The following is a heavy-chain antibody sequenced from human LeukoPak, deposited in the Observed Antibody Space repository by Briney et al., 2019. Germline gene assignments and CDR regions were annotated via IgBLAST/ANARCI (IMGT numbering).Heavy chain of an antibody. V-gene: IGHV3-74*01. CDR2: INADGSSP. D-gene: IGHD1-26*01. CDR3: ARDGGNYSPQDY. CDR1: GFTFITYW. Sequence: GGSLRLPWEASGFTFITYWRNWVGQAPGKGRVGVSCINADGSSPTYADSVKGRFTISRDNARNTLSLQMNSLRAEDTAVYYCARDGGNYSPQDYWGQGTLVTVSS. J-gene: IGHJ4*02.